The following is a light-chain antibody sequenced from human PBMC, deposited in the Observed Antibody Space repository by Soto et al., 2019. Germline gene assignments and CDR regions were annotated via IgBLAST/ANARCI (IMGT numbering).Light chain of an antibody. CDR3: SSYTSNRGV. V-gene: IGLV2-14*01. CDR2: EVT. J-gene: IGLJ1*01. CDR1: SSDVGGYNF. Sequence: QSVLTQPASVSGSPGQSITISCTGTSSDVGGYNFVSWYQQHPGKAPKLMIYEVTNRPSGVSDRFSGSKSGNTASLTISGLHADDEADYCCSSYTSNRGVFGTGTKLTVL.